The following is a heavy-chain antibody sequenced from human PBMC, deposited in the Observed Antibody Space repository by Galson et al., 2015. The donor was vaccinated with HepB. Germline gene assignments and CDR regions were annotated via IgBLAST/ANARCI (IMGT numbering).Heavy chain of an antibody. V-gene: IGHV5-51*01. CDR1: GYSFTSYW. CDR2: IYPGDSDT. D-gene: IGHD1-26*01. CDR3: ARGVGYSGRPKYFDY. J-gene: IGHJ4*02. Sequence: QSGAEVKRPGESLKISCKGSGYSFTSYWIGWVRQMPGKGLEWMGIIYPGDSDTRYSPSFQGQVTISADKSISTAYLQWSSLKASDTAMYYCARGVGYSGRPKYFDYWGQGTLVTVSS.